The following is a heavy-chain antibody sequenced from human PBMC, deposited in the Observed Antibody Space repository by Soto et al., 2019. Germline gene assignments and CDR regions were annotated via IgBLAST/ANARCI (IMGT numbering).Heavy chain of an antibody. V-gene: IGHV4-30-4*08. Sequence: TLSLTCTVSVRSISDEYHWTWIRQSPAKGLELIGYISYTGTTYYNPYLQGRVSISADTSKNQFSLRMASVTAADTAVYYCARQHTVTTTRRFLESWGQGSMVTVSS. D-gene: IGHD5-12*01. J-gene: IGHJ4*02. CDR1: VRSISDEYH. CDR2: ISYTGTT. CDR3: ARQHTVTTTRRFLES.